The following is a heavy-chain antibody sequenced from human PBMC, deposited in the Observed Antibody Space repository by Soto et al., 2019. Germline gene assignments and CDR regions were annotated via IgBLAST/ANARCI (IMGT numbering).Heavy chain of an antibody. CDR3: ARDLGWFDP. J-gene: IGHJ5*02. CDR2: IWYDGSNK. Sequence: QVQQVESGGGVVQPGRSLRLSCAASGFTFSSYGMHWVRQAPGKGLEWVAVIWYDGSNKYYADSVKGRFTISRDNSKNTLYLQMNSLRAEDTAVYYCARDLGWFDPWGQGTLVTVSS. D-gene: IGHD3-16*01. CDR1: GFTFSSYG. V-gene: IGHV3-33*01.